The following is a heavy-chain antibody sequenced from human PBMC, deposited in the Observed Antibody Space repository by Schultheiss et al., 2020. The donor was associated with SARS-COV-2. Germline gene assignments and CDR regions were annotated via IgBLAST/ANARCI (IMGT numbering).Heavy chain of an antibody. Sequence: GESLKISCAASGFIVRTDYMRWVRQSPGKGLEYVSLIGSGGSSTYYADSVKGRFTISRDNAKNSLYLQMNSLRAEDTAVYYCAKDHSVLMVYAIWGGGIGAFDIWGQGTMVTVSS. CDR3: AKDHSVLMVYAIWGGGIGAFDI. V-gene: IGHV3-66*01. J-gene: IGHJ3*02. D-gene: IGHD2-8*01. CDR2: IGSGGSST. CDR1: GFIVRTDY.